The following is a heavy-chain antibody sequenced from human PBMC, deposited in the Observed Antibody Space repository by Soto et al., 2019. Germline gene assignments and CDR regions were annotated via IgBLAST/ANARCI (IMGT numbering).Heavy chain of an antibody. J-gene: IGHJ6*02. D-gene: IGHD6-13*01. CDR2: ISYDGSNK. V-gene: IGHV3-30*18. CDR3: AKEFDSERGYSYGMDV. CDR1: GFTFSSYG. Sequence: VQLVESGGGVVQPGRSLRLSCAASGFTFSSYGMHWVRQAPGKGLEWVAVISYDGSNKYYADSVKGRFTISRDNSKNTLYLQMNSLRAEDTAVYYCAKEFDSERGYSYGMDVWGQGTKVTVSS.